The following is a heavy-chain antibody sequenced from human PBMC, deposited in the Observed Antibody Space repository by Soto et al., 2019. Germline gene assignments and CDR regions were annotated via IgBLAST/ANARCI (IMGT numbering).Heavy chain of an antibody. CDR2: FSSNSAYI. Sequence: GGSLTLSCAASGFTFRSFTMNWVRQAPGKGLEWVSTFSSNSAYIYYTDALRGRFTISRDNAKNSLHLQMNSLRAEDTAVYYCTSDASRDSSARGWFDPWGPGTLVTVSS. D-gene: IGHD6-13*01. J-gene: IGHJ5*02. V-gene: IGHV3-21*01. CDR1: GFTFRSFT. CDR3: TSDASRDSSARGWFDP.